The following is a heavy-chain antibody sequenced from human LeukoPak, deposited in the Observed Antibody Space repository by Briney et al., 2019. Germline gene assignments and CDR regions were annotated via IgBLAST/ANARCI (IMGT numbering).Heavy chain of an antibody. CDR2: INHSGST. V-gene: IGHV4-34*01. D-gene: IGHD6-13*01. CDR1: GGSFSGYY. J-gene: IGHJ5*02. Sequence: SETLSLTCAVYGGSFSGYYWSWIRQPPGKGLEWIGEINHSGSTSYNPSLKSRVTISVDTSKNQFSLKLSSVTAADTAVYYCARAKNLYSSSWYGERNWFDPWGQGTLVTVSS. CDR3: ARAKNLYSSSWYGERNWFDP.